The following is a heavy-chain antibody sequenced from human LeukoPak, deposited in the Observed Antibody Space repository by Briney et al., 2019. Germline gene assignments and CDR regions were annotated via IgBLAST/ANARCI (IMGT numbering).Heavy chain of an antibody. CDR1: GFTFSDYA. Sequence: GGSLRLSCAASGFTFSDYAMHWVRQAPGKELEYVSAISSNGGSIHYANSVKGRFTISRDNSKNTLYLQMDSLRAEDMAVYYCARVYSSWLFFDYWGQGTLVTVSS. D-gene: IGHD6-6*01. CDR3: ARVYSSWLFFDY. J-gene: IGHJ4*02. CDR2: ISSNGGSI. V-gene: IGHV3-64*01.